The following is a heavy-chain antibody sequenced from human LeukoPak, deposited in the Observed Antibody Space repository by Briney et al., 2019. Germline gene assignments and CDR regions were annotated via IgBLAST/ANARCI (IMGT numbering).Heavy chain of an antibody. CDR1: GGSISFYY. CDR2: IYTTGST. Sequence: SETLSLICSVSGGSISFYYWSWIRQPAGKGLEWIGRIYTTGSTNYNPSLKSRVTMSVDTSKNQFSLKLSSVTAADTAVYYCAREDNGDYRNWFDPWGQGTLVTVSS. V-gene: IGHV4-4*07. CDR3: AREDNGDYRNWFDP. J-gene: IGHJ5*02. D-gene: IGHD4-17*01.